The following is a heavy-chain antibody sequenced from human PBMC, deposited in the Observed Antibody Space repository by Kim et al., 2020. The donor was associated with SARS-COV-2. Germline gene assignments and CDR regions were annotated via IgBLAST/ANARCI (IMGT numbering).Heavy chain of an antibody. D-gene: IGHD2-15*01. V-gene: IGHV4-30-4*01. Sequence: SETLSLTCTVSGGSISSGDYYWSWIRQPPGKGLEWIGYIYYSGSTYYNPSLKSRVTISVDTSKNQFSLKLSSVTAADTAVYYCARDRWLVTANYYGMDVWGQGTTVTVSS. J-gene: IGHJ6*02. CDR3: ARDRWLVTANYYGMDV. CDR2: IYYSGST. CDR1: GGSISSGDYY.